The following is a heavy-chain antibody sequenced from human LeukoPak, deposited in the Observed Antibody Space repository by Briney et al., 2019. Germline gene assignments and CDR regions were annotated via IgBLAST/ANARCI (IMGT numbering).Heavy chain of an antibody. Sequence: SVKVSCKASGGTFSSYAISWVRQAPGQGLEWMGRIIPILGIANYAQKFQGRVTITADKSTSTAYMELSSLRSEDTAVYYCARDLGQQQLGYYYGMDVWGQGTTVTVSS. D-gene: IGHD6-13*01. CDR2: IIPILGIA. V-gene: IGHV1-69*04. CDR1: GGTFSSYA. CDR3: ARDLGQQQLGYYYGMDV. J-gene: IGHJ6*02.